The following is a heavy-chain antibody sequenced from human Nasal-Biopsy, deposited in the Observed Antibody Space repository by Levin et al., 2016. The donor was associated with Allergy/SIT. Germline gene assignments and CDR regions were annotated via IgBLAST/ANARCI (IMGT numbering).Heavy chain of an antibody. CDR1: GFTFGDHD. Sequence: LKISCVGSGFTFGDHDMAWIRLTPGRGLERIAYISPTSDSTRYADSVKDRFVISRDNARNAVYLQMNGLRADDSAVYYCARDPFSAQWMISRYFDLWGRGTQVTVSS. CDR3: ARDPFSAQWMISRYFDL. D-gene: IGHD3/OR15-3a*01. CDR2: ISPTSDST. J-gene: IGHJ2*01. V-gene: IGHV3-11*05.